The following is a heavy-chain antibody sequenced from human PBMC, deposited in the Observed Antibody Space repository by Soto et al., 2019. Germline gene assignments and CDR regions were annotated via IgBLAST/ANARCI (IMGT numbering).Heavy chain of an antibody. Sequence: SETLSLTCTVSGGYISGSYWTWIRQPAGKGLEWIGQIFVTGATNYNPSLKGRVAMSIDTSKKTFSLTLTSVTSADTAVYYCARTPSAMAGTIDYWAQGTLVTVSS. D-gene: IGHD1-1*01. CDR2: IFVTGAT. V-gene: IGHV4-4*07. CDR1: GGYISGSY. J-gene: IGHJ4*02. CDR3: ARTPSAMAGTIDY.